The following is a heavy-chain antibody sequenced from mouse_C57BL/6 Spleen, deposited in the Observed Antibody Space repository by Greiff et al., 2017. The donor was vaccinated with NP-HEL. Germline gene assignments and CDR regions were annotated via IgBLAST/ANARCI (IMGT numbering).Heavy chain of an antibody. CDR2: IDPETGGT. Sequence: QVQLQQSGAELVRPGASVTLSCKASGYTFTDYEMHWVKQTPVHGLEWIGAIDPETGGTAYNQKFKGKAILTADKSSSTAYMELRSLTSEDSAVYYCTSRPSIYYYGSSYGGNYWGQGTTLTVSS. J-gene: IGHJ2*01. V-gene: IGHV1-15*01. CDR1: GYTFTDYE. D-gene: IGHD1-1*01. CDR3: TSRPSIYYYGSSYGGNY.